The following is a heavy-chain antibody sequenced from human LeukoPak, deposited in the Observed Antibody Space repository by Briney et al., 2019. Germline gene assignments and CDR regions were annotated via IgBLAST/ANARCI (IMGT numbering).Heavy chain of an antibody. J-gene: IGHJ4*02. CDR2: IYSGGAT. D-gene: IGHD3-22*01. Sequence: GGSLRLSCAASGFSVTTNYMNWVRQAPGKGLEWVSVIYSGGATYHADSVKGRFTTSRDNAKNSLYLQMNSLRAEDTAVYYCARGNDYYDTSGYYYWGQGTLVTVSS. CDR1: GFSVTTNY. CDR3: ARGNDYYDTSGYYY. V-gene: IGHV3-53*01.